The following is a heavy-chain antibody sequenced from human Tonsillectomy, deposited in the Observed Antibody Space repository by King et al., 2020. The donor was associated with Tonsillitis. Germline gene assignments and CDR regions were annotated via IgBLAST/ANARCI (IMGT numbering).Heavy chain of an antibody. D-gene: IGHD3-10*01. CDR1: GFTFDDYA. CDR2: ISWNSGSI. CDR3: AKAITRYGSGSDYVRGYYYYGMDV. Sequence: QLVQSGGGLVQPGRSLRLSCAASGFTFDDYAMHWVRQAPGKGLEWVSGISWNSGSIGYADSVKGRFTISRDNAKNSLYLQMNSLRAEDTALYYSAKAITRYGSGSDYVRGYYYYGMDVWGQGTTVTVSS. J-gene: IGHJ6*02. V-gene: IGHV3-9*01.